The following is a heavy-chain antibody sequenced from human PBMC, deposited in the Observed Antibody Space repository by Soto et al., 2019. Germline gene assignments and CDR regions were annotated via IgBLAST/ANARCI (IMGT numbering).Heavy chain of an antibody. J-gene: IGHJ4*02. CDR3: ARRYGGTFDY. D-gene: IGHD2-15*01. Sequence: SEILSLTCTVSGGSISSGGYYWSWIRQPPGKGLEWIGYIYYSGSTNYNPSLKSRVTISVDTSKNQFSLKLSSVTAADTAVYYCARRYGGTFDYWGQGTLVTVSS. V-gene: IGHV4-61*08. CDR1: GGSISSGGYY. CDR2: IYYSGST.